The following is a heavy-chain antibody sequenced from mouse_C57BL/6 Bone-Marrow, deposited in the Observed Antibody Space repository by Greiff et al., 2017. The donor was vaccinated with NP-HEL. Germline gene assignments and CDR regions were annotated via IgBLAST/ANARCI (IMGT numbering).Heavy chain of an antibody. J-gene: IGHJ1*03. D-gene: IGHD1-1*01. CDR2: IRSKSNNYAT. V-gene: IGHV10-1*01. CDR1: GFSFNTYA. CDR3: VKDLYYGSNYWYFDV. Sequence: EVQLMESGGGLVQPKGSLKLSCAASGFSFNTYAMNWVRQAPGKGLEWVARIRSKSNNYATYYADSVKDSFTISRDDSESMLYLQMINMKTEDTAKYYGVKDLYYGSNYWYFDVWGTGTTVTVSS.